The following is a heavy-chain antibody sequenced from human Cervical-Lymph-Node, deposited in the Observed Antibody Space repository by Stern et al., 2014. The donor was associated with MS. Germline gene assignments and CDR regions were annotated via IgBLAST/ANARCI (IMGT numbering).Heavy chain of an antibody. Sequence: VQLVQSGAEVKKPGPSGKVSCKASGGTFSNYAFNWVRQAPGQGLEWMGGVIPMFATSNYAQKFQGRVTITADESTSTTYMEVSSLTSEDTAVYYCTRGEAAAFDYWGQGTLVTVSS. J-gene: IGHJ4*02. CDR3: TRGEAAAFDY. D-gene: IGHD2-2*01. V-gene: IGHV1-69*01. CDR2: VIPMFATS. CDR1: GGTFSNYA.